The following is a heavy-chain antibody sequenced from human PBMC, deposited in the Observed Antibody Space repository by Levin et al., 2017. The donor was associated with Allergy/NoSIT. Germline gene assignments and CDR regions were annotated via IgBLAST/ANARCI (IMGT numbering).Heavy chain of an antibody. CDR1: GFTFSSYS. V-gene: IGHV3-21*01. Sequence: GGSLRLSCAASGFTFSSYSMNWVRQAPGKGLEWVSSISSSSSYIYYADSVKGRFTISRDNAKNSLYLQMNSLRAEDTAVYYCARSSSIAAQYYYYGMDVWGQGTTVTVSS. CDR3: ARSSSIAAQYYYYGMDV. J-gene: IGHJ6*02. CDR2: ISSSSSYI. D-gene: IGHD6-6*01.